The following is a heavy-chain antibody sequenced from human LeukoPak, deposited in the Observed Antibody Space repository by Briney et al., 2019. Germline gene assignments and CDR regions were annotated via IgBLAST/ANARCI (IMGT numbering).Heavy chain of an antibody. CDR3: ARDAGVLWFGELSGAFDI. D-gene: IGHD3-10*01. CDR2: INPNSGGT. CDR1: GYTFTGYY. J-gene: IGHJ3*02. V-gene: IGHV1-2*02. Sequence: GASVKVSCKASGYTFTGYYMHWVRQAPGQGLEWMGWINPNSGGTNYAQKFQGRVTMTRDTSISTAYMELSRLRSDDTAVYYCARDAGVLWFGELSGAFDIWGQGTMVTVSS.